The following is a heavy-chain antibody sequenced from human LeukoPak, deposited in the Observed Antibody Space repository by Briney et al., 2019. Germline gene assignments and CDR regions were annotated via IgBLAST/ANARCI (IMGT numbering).Heavy chain of an antibody. D-gene: IGHD3-3*01. V-gene: IGHV3-30*04. J-gene: IGHJ4*02. Sequence: GGSLRLSCAASGFTFSSYAMHWVRQAPGKGLEWVAVISYDGSNKYYADSVKGRFTISRDNSKNTLYLQMNSLRVEDTAVYYCAKRWSGYLGDYWGQGTLVTVSS. CDR2: ISYDGSNK. CDR1: GFTFSSYA. CDR3: AKRWSGYLGDY.